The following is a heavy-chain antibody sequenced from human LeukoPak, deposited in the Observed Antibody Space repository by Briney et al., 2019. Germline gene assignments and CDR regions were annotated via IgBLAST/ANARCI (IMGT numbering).Heavy chain of an antibody. D-gene: IGHD6-6*01. Sequence: GSLRLSCAASGFTFSSYWMTWVRQAPGEGLEWVADIKQDGSEKYYVDSVKGRFTISRDNAQNSVYLQMNSLRAEDTAMYYCARDGVYSSSSDLNYWGQGTLVTVSS. CDR1: GFTFSSYW. CDR2: IKQDGSEK. J-gene: IGHJ4*02. CDR3: ARDGVYSSSSDLNY. V-gene: IGHV3-7*01.